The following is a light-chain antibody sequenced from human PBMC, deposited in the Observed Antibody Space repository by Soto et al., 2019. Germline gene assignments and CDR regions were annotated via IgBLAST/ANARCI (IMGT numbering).Light chain of an antibody. CDR1: QSVNSN. Sequence: EIVMTQSPATLSVSPGERTTLSCRASQSVNSNLAWYHQKPGQAPRLLIYGASTRATGIPARFSGSGSGTEFTLTISSLQSEDFGVYHCQQYNNWPPLYTFGQGTKLEIK. CDR2: GAS. CDR3: QQYNNWPPLYT. V-gene: IGKV3-15*01. J-gene: IGKJ2*01.